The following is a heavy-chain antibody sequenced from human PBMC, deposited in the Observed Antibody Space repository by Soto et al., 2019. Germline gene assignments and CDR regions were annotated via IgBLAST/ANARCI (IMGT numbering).Heavy chain of an antibody. D-gene: IGHD3-10*01. Sequence: PSETLSLTCTVSGYSIISGSYWAWIRQPPGKGLEWIGYIYHGGTTYYNPSLKSRVTISVDRSKNQFSLKLSSVTAADTAVYYCARGSLLGSDYWGQGTLVTVSS. J-gene: IGHJ4*02. V-gene: IGHV4-38-2*02. CDR2: IYHGGTT. CDR1: GYSIISGSY. CDR3: ARGSLLGSDY.